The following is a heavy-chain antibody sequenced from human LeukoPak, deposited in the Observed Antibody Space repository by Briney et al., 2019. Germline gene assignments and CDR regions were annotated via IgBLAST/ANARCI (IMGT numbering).Heavy chain of an antibody. J-gene: IGHJ6*03. CDR1: GYTFTSYD. V-gene: IGHV1-8*01. D-gene: IGHD3-22*01. CDR3: ARGTFYYDSSGYGYYYYYMDV. CDR2: MNPNSGNT. Sequence: SVKVSCKASGYTFTSYDINWVRQATGQGLEWMGWMNPNSGNTGYAQKFQGRVTMTRNTSISTAYMELSSLRSEDTAVYYCARGTFYYDSSGYGYYYYYMDVWGKGTTVTVSS.